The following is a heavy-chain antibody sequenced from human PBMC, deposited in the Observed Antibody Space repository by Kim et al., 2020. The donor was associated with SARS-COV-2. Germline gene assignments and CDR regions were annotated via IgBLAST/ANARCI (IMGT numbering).Heavy chain of an antibody. CDR3: ARATSITMIGVVINAFDI. CDR2: IYYSGST. Sequence: SETLSLTCTVSGGSISSGGYYWSWIRQHPGKGLEWIGYIYYSGSTYYNPSLKSRVTISVDTSKNQFSLKLSSVTAADTAVYYCARATSITMIGVVINAFDIWGQGTMVTVSS. V-gene: IGHV4-31*03. CDR1: GGSISSGGYY. J-gene: IGHJ3*02. D-gene: IGHD3-22*01.